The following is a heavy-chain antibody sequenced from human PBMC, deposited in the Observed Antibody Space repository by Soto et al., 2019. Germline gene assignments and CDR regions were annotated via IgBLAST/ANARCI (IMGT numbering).Heavy chain of an antibody. CDR2: IYYSGST. Sequence: SETLSLTCTVSGGSISSYYWSWIRQPPGKGLEWIGYIYYSGSTNYNPSLKSRVTISVDTSKNQFSLKLSSVTAADTAVYYCARSPGSVGYYGMDVWGQGTTVTVSS. V-gene: IGHV4-59*01. CDR3: ARSPGSVGYYGMDV. D-gene: IGHD3-10*01. J-gene: IGHJ6*02. CDR1: GGSISSYY.